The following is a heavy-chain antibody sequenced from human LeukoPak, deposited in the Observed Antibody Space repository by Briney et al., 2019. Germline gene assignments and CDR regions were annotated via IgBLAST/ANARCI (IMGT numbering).Heavy chain of an antibody. CDR3: ARGSTDYGDPRGLDY. V-gene: IGHV3-66*01. D-gene: IGHD4-17*01. CDR2: IYSGGST. J-gene: IGHJ4*02. CDR1: GFTVSTNY. Sequence: GGFLRLSCAASGFTVSTNYMSWVRQAPGKGLGWVSAIYSGGSTFYADSVKDRFTISRDNSNNTLYLQMSSLRAEDTAVYYCARGSTDYGDPRGLDYWGQGTLVTVSS.